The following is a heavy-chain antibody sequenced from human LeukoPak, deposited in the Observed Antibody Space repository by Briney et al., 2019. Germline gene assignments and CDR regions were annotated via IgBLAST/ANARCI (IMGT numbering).Heavy chain of an antibody. V-gene: IGHV4-59*01. CDR3: AREGSSWLAYDY. CDR2: IYYSGST. D-gene: IGHD6-13*01. J-gene: IGHJ4*02. CDR1: GGSLSSYY. Sequence: SETLSLTCTVSGGSLSSYYWSWIRQPPGKGLEWIGYIYYSGSTNYNPSLKSRVTISVDTSKNQFSLKLSSVTAADTAVYYCAREGSSWLAYDYWGQGTLVTVSS.